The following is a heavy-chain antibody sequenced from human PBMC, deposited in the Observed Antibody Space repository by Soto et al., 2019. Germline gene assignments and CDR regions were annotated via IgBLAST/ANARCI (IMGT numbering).Heavy chain of an antibody. J-gene: IGHJ4*02. Sequence: GGSLRVSRAASGFTLSDFYRRRVRQATGKGLQWVSSISASGDRTKYGDSLKGRFTISRDKSKQTLYLQMNSLRAEDTATYYCEKDDPMMAVVKVFDHWGQGARVTVSS. CDR2: ISASGDRT. V-gene: IGHV3-23*01. CDR3: EKDDPMMAVVKVFDH. D-gene: IGHD3-22*01. CDR1: GFTLSDFY.